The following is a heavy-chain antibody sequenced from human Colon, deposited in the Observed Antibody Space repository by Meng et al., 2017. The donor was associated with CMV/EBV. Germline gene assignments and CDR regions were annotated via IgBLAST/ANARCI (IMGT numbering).Heavy chain of an antibody. J-gene: IGHJ4*02. V-gene: IGHV3-23*01. CDR1: GFTFSNYW. Sequence: GESLKISCAASGFTFSNYWMSWVRQAPGKGLEWVAAISGSGDSTHHADSVEGRFTISRDKARNTVYLEMTSLRVEDTALYYCAKEASYDYWSGYSDYWGQGTQVTVSS. D-gene: IGHD3/OR15-3a*01. CDR2: ISGSGDST. CDR3: AKEASYDYWSGYSDY.